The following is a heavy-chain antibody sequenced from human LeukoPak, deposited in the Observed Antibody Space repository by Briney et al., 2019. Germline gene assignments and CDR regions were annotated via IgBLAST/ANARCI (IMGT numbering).Heavy chain of an antibody. Sequence: GWSLRLSCTASGFTVRSNYMFWVRQAPGKGLECVSVIYSDGSAYYAGSVKGRFTISRDSSMNTLFLQMNSLRAEDTAMYYCAGALYYNYYETRYFAYWGQGTPVTVSS. D-gene: IGHD3-22*01. V-gene: IGHV3-53*01. CDR1: GFTVRSNY. J-gene: IGHJ4*02. CDR3: AGALYYNYYETRYFAY. CDR2: IYSDGSA.